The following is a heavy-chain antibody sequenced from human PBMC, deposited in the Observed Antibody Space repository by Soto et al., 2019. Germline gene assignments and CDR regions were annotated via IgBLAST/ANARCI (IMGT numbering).Heavy chain of an antibody. CDR2: IYDSGST. D-gene: IGHD7-27*01. Sequence: QVLLQESGPGLVKPSQTLSLTCTVSGGSISSGDYNWSWIRQSPGKGLEWIGHIYDSGSTYNNPSLQTRVTTSVDTAQRQFSLNLSSVTAADTAVCYCGRGPSGDKVDYWGQGTLVTVSS. CDR1: GGSISSGDYN. V-gene: IGHV4-30-4*01. CDR3: GRGPSGDKVDY. J-gene: IGHJ4*02.